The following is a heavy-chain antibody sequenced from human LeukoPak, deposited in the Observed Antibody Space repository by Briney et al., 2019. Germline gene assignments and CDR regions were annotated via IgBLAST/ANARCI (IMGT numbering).Heavy chain of an antibody. CDR3: ARDSLLGAFDI. Sequence: SETLSLTCAVYGGSFSGYYWSWIRQPPGKGLEWIGEINHSGSTNYNPSLKSRVTISVDTSKNQFSLKLSSVTAADTAVYYCARDSLLGAFDIWGQGTMVTVSS. D-gene: IGHD7-27*01. CDR2: INHSGST. J-gene: IGHJ3*02. CDR1: GGSFSGYY. V-gene: IGHV4-34*01.